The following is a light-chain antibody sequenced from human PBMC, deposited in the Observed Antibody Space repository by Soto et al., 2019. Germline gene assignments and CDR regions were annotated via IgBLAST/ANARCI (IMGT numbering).Light chain of an antibody. CDR1: QGPXSH. Sequence: EIVMTQSPATLSVSPGERATLPCRASQGPXSHFVWFQQKPGEAPRFLXDCASTRATGGPARLSGSGSGTEFTLTISSLHSEDFTVYYCQQYKNGTRTFGQGTRLEI. CDR3: QQYKNGTRT. J-gene: IGKJ5*01. V-gene: IGKV3-15*01. CDR2: CAS.